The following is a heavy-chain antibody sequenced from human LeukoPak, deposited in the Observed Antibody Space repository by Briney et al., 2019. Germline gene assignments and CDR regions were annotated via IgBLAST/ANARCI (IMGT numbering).Heavy chain of an antibody. Sequence: PGGSLRLSCAASGITFGTYALTWVRQAPGKGLEWVSSISSSSSYIYYADSVKGRFTISRDNAKNSLYLQMNSLRAEDTAVYYCARDGSSSWYLAPWFDPWGQGTLVTVSS. D-gene: IGHD6-13*01. CDR2: ISSSSSYI. J-gene: IGHJ5*02. V-gene: IGHV3-21*01. CDR1: GITFGTYA. CDR3: ARDGSSSWYLAPWFDP.